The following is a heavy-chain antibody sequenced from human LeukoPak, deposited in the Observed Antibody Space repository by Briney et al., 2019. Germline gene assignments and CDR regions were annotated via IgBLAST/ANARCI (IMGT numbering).Heavy chain of an antibody. CDR2: ISGSGGST. J-gene: IGHJ4*02. Sequence: GRSLRLSCAVSGFTFSSYAMNWVRQAPGKGLEWVSGISGSGGSTYYTDSVKGRFTISRDNSKNTLYLQMNSLRAEDTAVYYCAKKGGRVIPAATPYYFDYWGQGSLVTVSS. CDR1: GFTFSSYA. D-gene: IGHD2-2*01. CDR3: AKKGGRVIPAATPYYFDY. V-gene: IGHV3-23*01.